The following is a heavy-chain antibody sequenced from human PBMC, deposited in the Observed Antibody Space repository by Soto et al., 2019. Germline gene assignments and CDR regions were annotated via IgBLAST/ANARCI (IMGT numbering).Heavy chain of an antibody. Sequence: ETLSLTCAVSGDSVSNDNYYWSWIRQPPGKGLEWIGYIYYSGTTNYNSYLKSRLSLSVDMSKNQFSLKLASVTAADTAVYFCARSQRGRTAFTFDYWGQGALVTVSS. D-gene: IGHD3-16*01. CDR2: IYYSGTT. V-gene: IGHV4-61*01. J-gene: IGHJ4*02. CDR1: GDSVSNDNYY. CDR3: ARSQRGRTAFTFDY.